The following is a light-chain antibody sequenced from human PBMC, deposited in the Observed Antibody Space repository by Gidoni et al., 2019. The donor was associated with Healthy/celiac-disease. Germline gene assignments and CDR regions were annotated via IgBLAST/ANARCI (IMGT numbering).Light chain of an antibody. CDR3: QQSYSTPLT. Sequence: IHMTHSPSSLSASVGDRVTITCRASQSISNYLNWYQQKPGKAPKLLIYAASSLQSGVPSRFSGSGSGTDFTLTISSLQPEDFATYYCQQSYSTPLTFGGGTKVEIK. CDR1: QSISNY. V-gene: IGKV1-39*01. J-gene: IGKJ4*01. CDR2: AAS.